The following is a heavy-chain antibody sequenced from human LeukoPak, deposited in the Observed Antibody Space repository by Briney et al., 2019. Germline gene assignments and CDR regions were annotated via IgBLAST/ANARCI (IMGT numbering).Heavy chain of an antibody. CDR1: GGSMSRYY. CDR3: ARAVTAYWYFDL. J-gene: IGHJ2*01. Sequence: KASETLSLTCTVSGGSMSRYYWSWIRQPPGEGLEWIGYIYYSGSTNYNPSLKSRVTISVDTSENQFSLKLSSVTAADTAVYYCARAVTAYWYFDLWGRGALVTVSS. D-gene: IGHD2-21*02. CDR2: IYYSGST. V-gene: IGHV4-59*01.